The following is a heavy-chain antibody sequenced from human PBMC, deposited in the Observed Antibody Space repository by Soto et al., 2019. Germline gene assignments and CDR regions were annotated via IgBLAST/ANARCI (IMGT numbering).Heavy chain of an antibody. CDR3: AKGSIEYSASVDN. CDR1: GFSFSSYA. J-gene: IGHJ4*02. D-gene: IGHD5-12*01. CDR2: ISARGGSS. Sequence: DVQPLESGGGLVQPGGSLRLSCAASGFSFSSYAMVWVRQAPGKGLEWVAVISARGGSSYFADSVKGRFTLSRDNSKNVLSLEMNSLRAEDTAIYFCAKGSIEYSASVDNWGQGTLVVVSS. V-gene: IGHV3-23*01.